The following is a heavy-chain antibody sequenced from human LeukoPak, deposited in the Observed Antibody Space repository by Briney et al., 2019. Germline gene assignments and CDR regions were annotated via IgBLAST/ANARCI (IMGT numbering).Heavy chain of an antibody. CDR3: ARLVGDQVVY. J-gene: IGHJ4*02. V-gene: IGHV6-1*01. D-gene: IGHD2-2*01. Sequence: SQTLSLTCALSGDTVSSNRAAWHWLRQSPSRGLEWLGRTYYRSKWSNDYALSVRSRITINPDTSKNQFSLQLKFVTPEDTAVYYCARLVGDQVVYWGQGTLVTVSS. CDR2: TYYRSKWSN. CDR1: GDTVSSNRAA.